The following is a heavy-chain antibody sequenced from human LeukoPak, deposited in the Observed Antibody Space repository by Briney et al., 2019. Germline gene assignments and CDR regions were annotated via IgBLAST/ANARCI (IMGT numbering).Heavy chain of an antibody. V-gene: IGHV4-61*02. CDR2: IENSGTT. CDR3: ASPYSSSWSEAFDI. D-gene: IGHD6-13*01. Sequence: SETLSLTCTVSDASVSGGYRYWSWIRQPAGKGLGGIGRIENSGTTYYNPSLESRVTISVDTSKNQFYLSLRSVTAADTAVYYCASPYSSSWSEAFDIWGQGTMVTVSS. CDR1: DASVSGGYRY. J-gene: IGHJ3*02.